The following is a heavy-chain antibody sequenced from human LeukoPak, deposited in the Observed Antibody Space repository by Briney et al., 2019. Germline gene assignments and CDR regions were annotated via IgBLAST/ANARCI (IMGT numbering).Heavy chain of an antibody. CDR2: ISWNSGSI. V-gene: IGHV3-9*01. CDR3: ARERYYDSSGYYYVGAFDI. Sequence: GGSLRLSCAASGFTFDDYAMHWVRQAPGKGLEWVSGISWNSGSIGYADSVKGRFTISRDNAKNSLYLQMNSLRAEDTAVYYCARERYYDSSGYYYVGAFDIWGQGTMVTVSS. J-gene: IGHJ3*02. D-gene: IGHD3-22*01. CDR1: GFTFDDYA.